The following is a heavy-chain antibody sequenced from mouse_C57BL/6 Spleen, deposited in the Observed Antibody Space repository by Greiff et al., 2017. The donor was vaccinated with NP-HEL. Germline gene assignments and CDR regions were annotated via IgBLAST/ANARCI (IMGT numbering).Heavy chain of an antibody. D-gene: IGHD1-1*01. Sequence: QVQLQQPGAELVKPGASVKLSCKASGYTFTSYWMQWVKQRPGQGLEWIGEIDPSDSYTNYNQKFKGKATLTVDTSSSTAYMQLSSLTSEDSAVYYCARKELDYYGSSSYWYFDVWGTGTTVTVSS. V-gene: IGHV1-50*01. J-gene: IGHJ1*03. CDR2: IDPSDSYT. CDR3: ARKELDYYGSSSYWYFDV. CDR1: GYTFTSYW.